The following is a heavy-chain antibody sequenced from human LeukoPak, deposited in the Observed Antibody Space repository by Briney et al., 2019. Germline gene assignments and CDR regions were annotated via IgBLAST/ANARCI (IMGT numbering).Heavy chain of an antibody. Sequence: GGSLRLSCAASGFTFSSYAMSWVRQAPGKGLEWVSAISGSGGSTYYADSVKGRFTISRDNSKNTLYLQMNSLRAEDTAVYYCARRYFDWFLGAGGSLDIWGQGTLVIVSS. J-gene: IGHJ4*02. CDR3: ARRYFDWFLGAGGSLDI. V-gene: IGHV3-23*01. D-gene: IGHD3-9*01. CDR2: ISGSGGST. CDR1: GFTFSSYA.